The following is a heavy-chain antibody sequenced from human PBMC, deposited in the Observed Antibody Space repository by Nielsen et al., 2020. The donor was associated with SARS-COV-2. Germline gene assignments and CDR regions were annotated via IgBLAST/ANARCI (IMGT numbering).Heavy chain of an antibody. CDR2: IYSGGSST. CDR3: AKDIGIFGVVNFDC. Sequence: GESLKISCAASGFTFSSYAMSWVRQAPGKGLEWVSVIYSGGSSTYYADSVKGRFTISRDNSKNTLYLQMNSLRAEDTAVYYCAKDIGIFGVVNFDCWGQGTLVTVSS. J-gene: IGHJ4*02. V-gene: IGHV3-23*03. CDR1: GFTFSSYA. D-gene: IGHD3-3*02.